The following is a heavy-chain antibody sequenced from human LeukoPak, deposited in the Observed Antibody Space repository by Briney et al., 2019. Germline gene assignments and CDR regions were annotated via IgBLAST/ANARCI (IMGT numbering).Heavy chain of an antibody. J-gene: IGHJ6*03. CDR1: GDSISSSSYY. Sequence: PSETLSLTCTISGDSISSSSYYWGWIRQAPGKGLEWIVSMYYSGSGSYSPYLKSRVTISLDTSNNRFSLKLNSVTAADTAVYYCATLTYYYSYLAVWGKGTTVTVSS. V-gene: IGHV4-39*01. CDR3: ATLTYYYSYLAV. CDR2: MYYSGSG.